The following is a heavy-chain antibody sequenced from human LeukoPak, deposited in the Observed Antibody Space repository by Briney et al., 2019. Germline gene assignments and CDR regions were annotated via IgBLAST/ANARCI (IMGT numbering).Heavy chain of an antibody. CDR1: GYTFTGYY. J-gene: IGHJ5*02. CDR3: AAAYCSGGSCYSVNWFDP. V-gene: IGHV1-2*02. CDR2: INPNSGGT. Sequence: ASVKVSCKASGYTFTGYYMHWVRQAPGQGLEWMGWINPNSGGTNYAQKFQGRVTMTRDTSISTAYMELSSLRSEDTAVYYCAAAYCSGGSCYSVNWFDPWGQGTLVTVSS. D-gene: IGHD2-15*01.